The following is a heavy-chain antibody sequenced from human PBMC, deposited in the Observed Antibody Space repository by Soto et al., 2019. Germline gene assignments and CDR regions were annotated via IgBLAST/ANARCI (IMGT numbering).Heavy chain of an antibody. D-gene: IGHD6-13*01. CDR1: GFTFSSYS. CDR2: ISSSSSTI. Sequence: GGSLRLSCAASGFTFSSYSMNWVRQAPGKGLEWVSYISSSSSTIYYADSVKGRLTISRDNAKNSLYLQMNSLRDEDTAVYYCARDPRGFFYSSSWYFDYWGQGTLVTVSS. CDR3: ARDPRGFFYSSSWYFDY. V-gene: IGHV3-48*02. J-gene: IGHJ4*02.